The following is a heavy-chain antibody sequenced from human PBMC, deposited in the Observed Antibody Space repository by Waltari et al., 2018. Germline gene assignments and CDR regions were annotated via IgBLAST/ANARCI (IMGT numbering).Heavy chain of an antibody. CDR1: GFSLSGYS. CDR2: ISSRSTYI. D-gene: IGHD6-13*01. J-gene: IGHJ3*01. V-gene: IGHV3-21*01. Sequence: EVYLVESGGGLANPGGSLRLSCAASGFSLSGYSMNWVRQAPGKGLEWVSSISSRSTYIYFADSMKGRFTISRDNAKNSLYLQMNSPRAEDTAIYYCARESSSWVGDFDALDVWGHGTMVTVSS. CDR3: ARESSSWVGDFDALDV.